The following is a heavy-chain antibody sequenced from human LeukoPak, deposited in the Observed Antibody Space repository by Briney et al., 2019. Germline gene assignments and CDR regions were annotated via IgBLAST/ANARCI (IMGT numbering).Heavy chain of an antibody. J-gene: IGHJ4*02. CDR3: ARDLCSSTSCYRSFDY. CDR1: GFTFSSYS. D-gene: IGHD2-2*01. CDR2: ISSSSSNI. V-gene: IGHV3-21*01. Sequence: GGSLRLSCAASGFTFSSYSMNWVRQAPGKGLEWVSSISSSSSNIYYADSVKGRFTISRDNAKNSLYLQMNSLRAEDTAVYYCARDLCSSTSCYRSFDYWGQGTLVTVSS.